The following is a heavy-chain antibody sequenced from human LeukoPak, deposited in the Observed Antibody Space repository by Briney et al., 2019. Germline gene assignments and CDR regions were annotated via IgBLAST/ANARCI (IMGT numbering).Heavy chain of an antibody. J-gene: IGHJ4*02. CDR3: GRETWQVYNDFWSGYVTD. Sequence: QPRGSLRLSCAASGFAFSDSWMTWVRPAPGKGLEWVANIRQDAKSKYYVDSVKGRFTISRDNAHSTLYLDMNSLTAEDTAIYYCGRETWQVYNDFWSGYVTDWGQGIVVTVSS. CDR1: GFAFSDSW. V-gene: IGHV3-7*01. CDR2: IRQDAKSK. D-gene: IGHD3-3*01.